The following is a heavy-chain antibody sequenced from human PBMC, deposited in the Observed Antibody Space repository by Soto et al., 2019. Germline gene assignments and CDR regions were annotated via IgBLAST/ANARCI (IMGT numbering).Heavy chain of an antibody. CDR3: ARAGGRYAITGYDV. CDR1: GVSINSYY. V-gene: IGHV4-59*01. CDR2: IYYSGTT. J-gene: IGHJ3*01. D-gene: IGHD1-26*01. Sequence: PSETLSLTCAGSGVSINSYYWSWIRQPPGKALEWIGYIYYSGTTNYNPSIKSRVTITVDTSKNQFSLRLSSVTAADTAVYYCARAGGRYAITGYDVWGPGTLVT.